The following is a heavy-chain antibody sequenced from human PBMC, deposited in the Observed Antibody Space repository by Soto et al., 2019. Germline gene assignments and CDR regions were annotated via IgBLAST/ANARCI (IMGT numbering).Heavy chain of an antibody. CDR2: INPADSET. J-gene: IGHJ6*02. CDR3: ATRPGYSSSWYNGPYGMDV. V-gene: IGHV5-51*01. Sequence: GESLKISCKGSGYSYTSYWIGWVRQRPGRGLEWMGIINPADSETNYSPSFQGQVTISADRSTSTAFLQWSTLKASDTAVYYCATRPGYSSSWYNGPYGMDVWGQGTTVTVSS. CDR1: GYSYTSYW. D-gene: IGHD6-13*01.